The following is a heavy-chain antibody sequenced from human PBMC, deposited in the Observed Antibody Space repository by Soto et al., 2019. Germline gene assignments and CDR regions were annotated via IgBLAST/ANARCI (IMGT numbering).Heavy chain of an antibody. D-gene: IGHD3-10*01. CDR3: GRNARYYYGSGSYSVFDY. Sequence: SETLSLTCTVSGGSISSYYWSWIRQPPGKGLEWIGYIYYSGSTNYNPSLKSRVTISVDTSKNQFSLKLSSVTAADTAVYYCGRNARYYYGSGSYSVFDYWGQGTLVTVSS. J-gene: IGHJ4*02. CDR2: IYYSGST. V-gene: IGHV4-59*01. CDR1: GGSISSYY.